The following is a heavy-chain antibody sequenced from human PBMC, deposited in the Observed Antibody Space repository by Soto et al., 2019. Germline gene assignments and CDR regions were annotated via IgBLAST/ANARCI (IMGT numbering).Heavy chain of an antibody. CDR1: GGSISSGDYY. Sequence: SETLSLTCTVSGGSISSGDYYWSWIRQPPGKGLEWIGYIYYSGSTYYNPSLKNRITISVDTPKNQLSLKLSSVTAADTAVYYCARAFDDSSGYYGGLGYWGQGTLVTVS. CDR2: IYYSGST. CDR3: ARAFDDSSGYYGGLGY. D-gene: IGHD3-22*01. V-gene: IGHV4-30-4*01. J-gene: IGHJ4*02.